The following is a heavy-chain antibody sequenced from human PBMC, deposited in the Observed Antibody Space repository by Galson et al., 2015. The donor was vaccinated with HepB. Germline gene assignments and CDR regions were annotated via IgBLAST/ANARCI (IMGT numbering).Heavy chain of an antibody. CDR3: ARDPGITMVRGERRFDP. J-gene: IGHJ5*02. CDR2: IIPILGIA. D-gene: IGHD3-10*01. Sequence: SVKVSCKASGGTFSSYTISWVRQAPGQGLEWTGRIIPILGIANYAQKFQSRVTITADKSTSTAYMELSSLRSEDTAVYYCARDPGITMVRGERRFDPWGQGTLVTVSS. V-gene: IGHV1-69*04. CDR1: GGTFSSYT.